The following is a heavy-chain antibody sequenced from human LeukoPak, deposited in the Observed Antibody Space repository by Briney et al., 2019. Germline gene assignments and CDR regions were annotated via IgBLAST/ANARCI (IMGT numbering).Heavy chain of an antibody. D-gene: IGHD1-26*01. CDR3: ARDHTYRGLDY. CDR2: IIPIFGTA. CDR1: GGTFSSYA. J-gene: IGHJ4*02. Sequence: ASVKVSCKASGGTFSSYAISWVRQAPGQGLEWMGGIIPIFGTANYAQKFQGRVTITTDESTSTAYMELSSRRSDDTAVYYCARDHTYRGLDYRGQGTLVTVSS. V-gene: IGHV1-69*05.